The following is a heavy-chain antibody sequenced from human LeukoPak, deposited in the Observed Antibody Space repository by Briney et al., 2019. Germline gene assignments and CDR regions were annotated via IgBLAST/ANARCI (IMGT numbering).Heavy chain of an antibody. V-gene: IGHV4-34*12. J-gene: IGHJ4*02. Sequence: ASETLSLTCAVYGGSFSGYYWGWVRQSPGQGLEWIGSIVSGGSTYHNPSLKSRVTMSIDTSNNQFSLKLSFVTAADTAIYYCVRDYGNFVQGNWGQGTLVTVSS. D-gene: IGHD4-17*01. CDR3: VRDYGNFVQGN. CDR1: GGSFSGYY. CDR2: IVSGGST.